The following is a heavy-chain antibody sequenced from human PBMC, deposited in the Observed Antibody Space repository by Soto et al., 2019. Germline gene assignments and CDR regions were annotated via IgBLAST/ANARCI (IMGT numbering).Heavy chain of an antibody. V-gene: IGHV1-69*01. Sequence: QVQLVQSGSEVKRPGSSVKVSCKTSGGIFKNFAIGWVRQSPGQGLEWLGEIIPLFNATNYAQKFRGRVTVTADESTRTAYMELTRLTYDDTAVYFCAINAERNAQKFDFFGQGTLVTVSS. CDR1: GGIFKNFA. J-gene: IGHJ4*02. D-gene: IGHD2-2*01. CDR3: AINAERNAQKFDF. CDR2: IIPLFNAT.